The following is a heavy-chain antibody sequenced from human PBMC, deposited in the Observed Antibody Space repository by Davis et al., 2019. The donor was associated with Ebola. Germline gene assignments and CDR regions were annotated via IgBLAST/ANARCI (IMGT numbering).Heavy chain of an antibody. CDR1: GFTFRSFA. CDR3: VPGTWI. CDR2: ISGSGFST. V-gene: IGHV3-23*01. D-gene: IGHD5-18*01. J-gene: IGHJ4*02. Sequence: GESLKISCAASGFTFRSFAMSWVRQAPGKGLEWVSSISGSGFSTKYADSVKGRFTISRDNAKNSLYLQMNTLRVEDTAIYYCVPGTWIRGQGTLVTVSS.